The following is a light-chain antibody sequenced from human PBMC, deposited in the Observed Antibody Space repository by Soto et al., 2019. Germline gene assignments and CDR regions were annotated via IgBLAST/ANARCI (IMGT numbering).Light chain of an antibody. CDR3: QQYYNGYT. V-gene: IGKV3-15*01. J-gene: IGKJ2*01. Sequence: EIVMTQSPATLSVSPGERATLSCRASQSVSSNLAWPQQKPGQAPRLLIYGASTRATGIPGRFSASGSGTEFTLTVSSLQSEDFAVYYCQQYYNGYTFGQGTKLEIK. CDR2: GAS. CDR1: QSVSSN.